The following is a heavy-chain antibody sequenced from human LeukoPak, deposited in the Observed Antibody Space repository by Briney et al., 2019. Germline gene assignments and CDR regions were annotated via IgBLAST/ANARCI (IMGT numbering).Heavy chain of an antibody. CDR3: AKLLRGVVVPYFDS. CDR1: GFTFSSSA. V-gene: IGHV3-23*01. D-gene: IGHD3-10*01. Sequence: GWSLRLSCAASGFTFSSSAMSWVRQAPGKGLESVSAISGNGDRTHYAASVKGRFTVSRDTSTNTLFLQLNSLRAEDTAIYYCAKLLRGVVVPYFDSWGRGTLVTVSS. J-gene: IGHJ4*02. CDR2: ISGNGDRT.